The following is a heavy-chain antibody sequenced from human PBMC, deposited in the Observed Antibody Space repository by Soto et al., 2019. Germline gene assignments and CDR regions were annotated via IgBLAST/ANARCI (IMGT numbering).Heavy chain of an antibody. V-gene: IGHV3-49*03. CDR3: VRTTYFSDSSGYTRCFDY. D-gene: IGHD3-22*01. J-gene: IGHJ4*02. CDR1: GFTFGDYA. CDR2: IRSKAYGGTT. Sequence: GGSLRLSCTASGFTFGDYAMSWFRQAPGKGLEWVVFIRSKAYGGTTEYAASVKGRFTTSRDESKNSVYLQMNSLKTEDTAVYYCVRTTYFSDSSGYTRCFDYWGQGTLVTVSS.